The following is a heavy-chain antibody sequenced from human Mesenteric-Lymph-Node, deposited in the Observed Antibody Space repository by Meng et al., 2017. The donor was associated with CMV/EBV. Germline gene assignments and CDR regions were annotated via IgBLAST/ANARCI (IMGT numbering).Heavy chain of an antibody. J-gene: IGHJ2*01. CDR2: INPNSGGT. CDR1: GYTFTGYY. V-gene: IGHV1-2*02. CDR3: ARSGDWGYFDL. Sequence: ASVKVSCKASGYTFTGYYMHWVRQAPGQGLEWMGWINPNSGGTNYAQKFQGRVTMTRDTSISTVYMELTSLRSDDAAVYYCARSGDWGYFDLWGRGTLVTVSS. D-gene: IGHD7-27*01.